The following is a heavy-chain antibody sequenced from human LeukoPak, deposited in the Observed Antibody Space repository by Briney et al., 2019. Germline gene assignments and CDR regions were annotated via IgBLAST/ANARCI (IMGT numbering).Heavy chain of an antibody. CDR2: INWNGGST. Sequence: PGGSLRLSCAASGFTFDGYGMSWVRQAPGKGLEWVSGINWNGGSTGYADSVKGRFTISRDNAKNSLYLQMNSLRAEDTALYYCARVDDSSGYSPFQHWGQGTLVTVSS. V-gene: IGHV3-20*04. J-gene: IGHJ1*01. CDR1: GFTFDGYG. CDR3: ARVDDSSGYSPFQH. D-gene: IGHD3-22*01.